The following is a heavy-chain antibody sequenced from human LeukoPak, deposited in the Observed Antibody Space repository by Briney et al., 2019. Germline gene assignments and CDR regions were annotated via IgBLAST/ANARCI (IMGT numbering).Heavy chain of an antibody. CDR3: AKDFPQNSGSYPEY. D-gene: IGHD1-26*01. Sequence: PGGSLRLSCAASGFTFSSYGMHWVRQAPGKGLEWVAFIRYDGSNKYYADSVKCRFTISRDNSKNTLYLQMNSLRAEDTAVYYCAKDFPQNSGSYPEYWGQGTLVTVSS. CDR2: IRYDGSNK. J-gene: IGHJ4*02. V-gene: IGHV3-30*02. CDR1: GFTFSSYG.